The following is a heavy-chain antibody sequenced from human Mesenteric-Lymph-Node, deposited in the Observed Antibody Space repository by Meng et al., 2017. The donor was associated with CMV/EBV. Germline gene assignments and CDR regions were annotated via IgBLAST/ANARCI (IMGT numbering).Heavy chain of an antibody. CDR3: AKKSGSGSSPFQH. V-gene: IGHV7-4-1*02. Sequence: KASGYTFTRYAMNWGRQAPGQGLEWMGWINTNTGNPTFAQGFTGRFVFSLDTSVSTAYLQISSLKAEDTAVYYCAKKSGSGSSPFQHWGQGTLVTVSS. D-gene: IGHD3-10*01. CDR1: GYTFTRYA. CDR2: INTNTGNP. J-gene: IGHJ1*01.